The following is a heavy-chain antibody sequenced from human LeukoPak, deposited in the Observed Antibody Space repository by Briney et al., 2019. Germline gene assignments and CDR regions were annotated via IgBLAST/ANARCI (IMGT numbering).Heavy chain of an antibody. Sequence: GGSLRLSCAASGFTFSSYSMNWVRQAPGKGLEWVSSISSSSSYIYYADSVKGRFTISRDNAKNSLYLQMNSLRAEDTAVYYCARRWDYYDSSGYYYWGQGTLVTVSS. D-gene: IGHD3-22*01. V-gene: IGHV3-21*01. CDR2: ISSSSSYI. J-gene: IGHJ4*02. CDR1: GFTFSSYS. CDR3: ARRWDYYDSSGYYY.